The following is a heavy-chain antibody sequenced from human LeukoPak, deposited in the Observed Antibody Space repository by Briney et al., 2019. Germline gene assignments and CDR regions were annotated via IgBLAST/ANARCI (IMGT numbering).Heavy chain of an antibody. CDR3: VRLLGDSRGYYPRSFYIDS. CDR1: GYSITNGYY. CDR2: SYHRGNA. Sequence: SETLSLTCAVSGYSITNGYYWGWIRQAPGKVLEWIGSSYHRGNAHYKSSLNGRVAISTDTSKNQFSLTLTSVTAADTAVYFCVRLLGDSRGYYPRSFYIDSWGQGILVSVSS. V-gene: IGHV4-38-2*01. J-gene: IGHJ4*02. D-gene: IGHD3-22*01.